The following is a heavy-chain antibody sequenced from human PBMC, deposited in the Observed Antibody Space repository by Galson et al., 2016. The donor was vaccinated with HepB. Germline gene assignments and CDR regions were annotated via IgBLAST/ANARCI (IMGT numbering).Heavy chain of an antibody. CDR3: ARGRYFAY. CDR1: GGSISRGTYY. V-gene: IGHV4-61*02. J-gene: IGHJ4*02. CDR2: IYNTGST. Sequence: TLSLTCTVSGGSISRGTYYWNWIRQPAGEGLEWIGRIYNTGSTSYNPSLKSRVTMSVDTSKNQFSLKLTSPTAADTAVYYCARGRYFAYWGQGALVTVSS.